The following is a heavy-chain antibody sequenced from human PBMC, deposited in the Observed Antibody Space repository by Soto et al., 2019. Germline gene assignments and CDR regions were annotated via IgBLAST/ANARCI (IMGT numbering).Heavy chain of an antibody. D-gene: IGHD6-13*01. CDR1: GYTFTIYD. Sequence: GASVKVSCKASGYTFTIYDINWVRQATGQGLEWMGWMNPNSGNTGYAQKFQGRVTMTRNTSISTAYMELSSLRSEDTAVYYCARERSAAGTGWFDPWGQGTLVTVSS. J-gene: IGHJ5*02. V-gene: IGHV1-8*01. CDR3: ARERSAAGTGWFDP. CDR2: MNPNSGNT.